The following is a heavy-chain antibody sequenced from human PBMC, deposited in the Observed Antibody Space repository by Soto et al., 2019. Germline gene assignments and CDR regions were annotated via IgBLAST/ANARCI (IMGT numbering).Heavy chain of an antibody. Sequence: SLTLPLTCTGCGVSISSYYWILLRQPQGKGLERIGYIYYSGSTNYTPALKSRVTISVDTAKNQFSLELSSLTAADAAVTYCGRDSHYDNGSGSPCFDPRGQGALVTVSS. CDR3: GRDSHYDNGSGSPCFDP. V-gene: IGHV4-59*01. CDR2: IYYSGST. CDR1: GVSISSYY. D-gene: IGHD3-10*01. J-gene: IGHJ5*02.